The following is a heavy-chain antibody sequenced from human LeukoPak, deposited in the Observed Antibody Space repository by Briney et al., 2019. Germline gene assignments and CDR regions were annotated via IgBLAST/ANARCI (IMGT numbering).Heavy chain of an antibody. CDR2: INPNTGGT. CDR1: GYTFTGYF. D-gene: IGHD2-21*01. Sequence: ASVKVSCKTSGYTFTGYFIHWLRQAPGQGLEWMGWINPNTGGTNYAQEFQGRVTMTRDTLIGTAYMELSSLRSDDTAVYYCATSILVVDPSLDYWGQGTLVTVSS. J-gene: IGHJ4*02. CDR3: ATSILVVDPSLDY. V-gene: IGHV1-2*02.